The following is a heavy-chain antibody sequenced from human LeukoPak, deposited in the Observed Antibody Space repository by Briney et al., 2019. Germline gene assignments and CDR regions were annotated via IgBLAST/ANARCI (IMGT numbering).Heavy chain of an antibody. D-gene: IGHD2-21*02. J-gene: IGHJ5*02. CDR1: GDTFSSYA. Sequence: SVKVSCKASGDTFSSYAISWVRQAPGQGLEWMGGIIPIFGTANYAQKFQGRVTITTDESTSTAYMELSSLRSEATAVYYCARDAEAYCGGDCSWFDPWGQGTLVTVSS. CDR3: ARDAEAYCGGDCSWFDP. CDR2: IIPIFGTA. V-gene: IGHV1-69*05.